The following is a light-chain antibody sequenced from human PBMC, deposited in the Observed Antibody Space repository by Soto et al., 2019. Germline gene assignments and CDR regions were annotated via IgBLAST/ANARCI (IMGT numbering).Light chain of an antibody. Sequence: QSALTQPRSVSGSPGQSVTISCTGTSSDVGGYNFVTWYQQHPDKAPKLLIYAVSKRPSGVPDHFSGSKSGNTASLTISGLQAGDEADYYCCSYAGNAYVFGTGTKVTVL. CDR3: CSYAGNAYV. J-gene: IGLJ1*01. CDR1: SSDVGGYNF. CDR2: AVS. V-gene: IGLV2-11*01.